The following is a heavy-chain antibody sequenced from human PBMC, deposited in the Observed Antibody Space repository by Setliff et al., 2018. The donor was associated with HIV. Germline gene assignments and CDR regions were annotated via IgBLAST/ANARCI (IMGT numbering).Heavy chain of an antibody. CDR2: IKQVGSEK. J-gene: IGHJ3*02. Sequence: GGSLRLSCAASGFIFSNYWMTWVRQAPGKGLECVANIKQVGSEKYYVDSVRGRFTISRDNANNSLYLQMNSLRAEDTAVYYCARGGYSGYDFEDAFDIWGQGTMVTVSS. CDR3: ARGGYSGYDFEDAFDI. CDR1: GFIFSNYW. V-gene: IGHV3-7*01. D-gene: IGHD5-12*01.